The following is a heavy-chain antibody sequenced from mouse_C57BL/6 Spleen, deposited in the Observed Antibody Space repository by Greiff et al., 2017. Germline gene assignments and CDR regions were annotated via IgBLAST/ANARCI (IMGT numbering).Heavy chain of an antibody. CDR3: ARGDEFDY. CDR2: INPNSGYT. D-gene: IGHD3-3*01. CDR1: GYTFTRYT. V-gene: IGHV1-4*01. J-gene: IGHJ2*01. Sequence: VQLQESGAELARPGASVKISCKASGYTFTRYTMHWVKQRPGQGLEWIGYINPNSGYTEYNQKFKDKATFTAAKSSSTASMQLSSLTSEDAAGFYCARGDEFDYWSQGTTLTVSS.